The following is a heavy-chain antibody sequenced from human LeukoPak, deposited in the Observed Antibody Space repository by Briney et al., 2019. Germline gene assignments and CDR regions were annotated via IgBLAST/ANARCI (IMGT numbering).Heavy chain of an antibody. CDR2: IRYDESNK. J-gene: IGHJ6*03. V-gene: IGHV3-30*02. D-gene: IGHD3-10*01. CDR1: GFTFSSYG. Sequence: PGGSLRLSCAASGFTFSSYGMHWVRQAPGKGLEWVAFIRYDESNKYYADSVKGRFTISRDYSKNTLYLQMNSLRGEDTAVYYCAKDMAPYGSGSYGPYYYYMDVWGTGITVTISS. CDR3: AKDMAPYGSGSYGPYYYYMDV.